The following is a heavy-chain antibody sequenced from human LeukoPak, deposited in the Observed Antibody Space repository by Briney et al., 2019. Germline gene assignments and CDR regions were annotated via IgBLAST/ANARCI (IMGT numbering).Heavy chain of an antibody. CDR1: GGTFSSYA. J-gene: IGHJ4*02. Sequence: SVKVSCKASGGTFSSYAINWVRQAPGQGLEWMGGIIPIFGTANYAQKFQGRVIMTTDTSTSTAYMELRRMRSDDTAVYYCARDIGWMATIDYWGQGTLVTVSS. CDR3: ARDIGWMATIDY. CDR2: IIPIFGTA. V-gene: IGHV1-69*05. D-gene: IGHD5-24*01.